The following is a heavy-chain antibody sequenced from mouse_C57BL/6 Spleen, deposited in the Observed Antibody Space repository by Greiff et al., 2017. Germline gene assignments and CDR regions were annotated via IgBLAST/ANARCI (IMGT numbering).Heavy chain of an antibody. Sequence: VQLQQPGAELVKPGASVKLSCKASGYTFTSYWMQWVKQRPGQGLEWIGEIDPSDSYTNYNQKFKGKATLTVDTSSSTAYMQLSSLTSEDSAVYYCARRGPIYYPDYWGQGTTLTVSS. CDR3: ARRGPIYYPDY. V-gene: IGHV1-50*01. D-gene: IGHD1-1*01. J-gene: IGHJ2*01. CDR1: GYTFTSYW. CDR2: IDPSDSYT.